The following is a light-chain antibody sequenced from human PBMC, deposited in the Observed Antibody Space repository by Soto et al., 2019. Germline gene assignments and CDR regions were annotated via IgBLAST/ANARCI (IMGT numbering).Light chain of an antibody. CDR1: RSVNSY. J-gene: IGKJ1*01. CDR3: QEYNTWACT. Sequence: VRSQTSDTQSVSSGDSATLSCRASRSVNSYLAWYQQKLGQAPRVLIYGASTRATGIPYRFSGSVSGTEFILTISRLQSEDFAVYYCQEYNTWACTFGQGTKLDIK. CDR2: GAS. V-gene: IGKV3-15*01.